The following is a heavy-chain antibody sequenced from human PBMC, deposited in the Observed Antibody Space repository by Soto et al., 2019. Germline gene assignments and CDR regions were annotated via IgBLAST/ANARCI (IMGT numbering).Heavy chain of an antibody. CDR3: ARDPQGSYCYIDY. V-gene: IGHV3-30-3*01. Sequence: PGGSLRLSCAASGFTFSSYAIHWVRQAPGKGLEWVTIISKDGNSKHYADSVKGRFTISRDNYKNSLFLQMNSLRAEDTAVYYCARDPQGSYCYIDYWGQGTPVTVSS. D-gene: IGHD3-10*01. J-gene: IGHJ4*02. CDR2: ISKDGNSK. CDR1: GFTFSSYA.